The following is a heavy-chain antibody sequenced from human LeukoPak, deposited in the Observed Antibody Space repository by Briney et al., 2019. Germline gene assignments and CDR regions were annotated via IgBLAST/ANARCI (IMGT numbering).Heavy chain of an antibody. CDR1: GGSISTYF. CDR2: ISYSGTT. J-gene: IGHJ4*02. D-gene: IGHD3-22*01. CDR3: ARSRDSNGYFPFNY. V-gene: IGHV4-59*01. Sequence: SETLSLTCTVSGGSISTYFWNWIRQPPGKGLEWIGYISYSGTTNYNPSLKSRVTISVDTSKNQFSLKLSSVTAADTAVYYCARSRDSNGYFPFNYWGQGTLVTVSS.